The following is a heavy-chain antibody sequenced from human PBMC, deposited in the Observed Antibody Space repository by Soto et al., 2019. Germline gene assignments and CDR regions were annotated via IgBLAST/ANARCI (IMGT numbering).Heavy chain of an antibody. J-gene: IGHJ6*02. CDR3: ARWGDDKKMDV. V-gene: IGHV3-33*01. D-gene: IGHD3-16*01. CDR2: IWYDGSNK. Sequence: QEPLVESGGGVVQPGRSLRLSCVASGFTFSSHGMHWVRQAPGKGLEWVAVIWYDGSNKYYADSVKGRFTVSRDNSKNTLYLQMNSLRADDTAVYYCARWGDDKKMDVWGQGTTVTVSS. CDR1: GFTFSSHG.